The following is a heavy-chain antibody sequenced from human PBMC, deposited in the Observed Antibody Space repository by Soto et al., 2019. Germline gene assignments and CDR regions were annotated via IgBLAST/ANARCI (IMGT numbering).Heavy chain of an antibody. D-gene: IGHD6-6*01. CDR1: GGSISSSSYY. V-gene: IGHV4-39*01. J-gene: IGHJ6*03. CDR3: ARLLYVSSYYYYYMDV. Sequence: QLRLQESGPGLVKPSETLSLTCTVSGGSISSSSYYWGWIRQPPGKGLEWIGTIYYTGSTYYNPSLKSRVTISVDTSKNQFSLKLSSVTAADTAVYYCARLLYVSSYYYYYMDVWGKGTTVTVSS. CDR2: IYYTGST.